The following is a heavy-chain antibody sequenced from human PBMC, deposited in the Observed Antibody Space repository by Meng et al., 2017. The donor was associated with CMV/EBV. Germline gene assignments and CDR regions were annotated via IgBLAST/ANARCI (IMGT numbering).Heavy chain of an antibody. CDR2: ISYDGSNK. CDR1: GFTFSSYA. Sequence: GGSLRLSCAASGFTFSSYAMHWVRQAPGKGLEWVAVISYDGSNKYYADSVKGRFTISRDNSKNTLYLQMNSLRAEDTAVYYCARDRWVSSWGYYYGMDVWGQGTTVTVSS. V-gene: IGHV3-30-3*01. J-gene: IGHJ6*02. CDR3: ARDRWVSSWGYYYGMDV. D-gene: IGHD6-13*01.